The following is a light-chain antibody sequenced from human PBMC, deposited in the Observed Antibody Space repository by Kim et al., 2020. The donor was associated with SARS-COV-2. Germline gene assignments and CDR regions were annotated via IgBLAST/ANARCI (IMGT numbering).Light chain of an antibody. J-gene: IGKJ4*01. V-gene: IGKV1-27*01. CDR2: ETS. Sequence: SASGGDRVTITCGARQDIGNYLGWYQQKPGQVPTLLIYETSTWQSGVPSRFSGRGSGTDFTLTISSLQPEDVAAYYCQNYGSAPLTFGGGTKVEI. CDR1: QDIGNY. CDR3: QNYGSAPLT.